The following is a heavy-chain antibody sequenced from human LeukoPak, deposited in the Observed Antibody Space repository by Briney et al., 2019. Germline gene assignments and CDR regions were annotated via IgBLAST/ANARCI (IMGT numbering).Heavy chain of an antibody. J-gene: IGHJ5*02. Sequence: GGSLRPSCAASGFTFDDYGMSWVRQAPGKGLEWVSGINWNGGSTGYADSVKGRFTISRDNAKNSLYLQMNSLRAEDTAVYYCARDSGSGSYYNNGWFDPWGQGTLVTVSS. D-gene: IGHD3-10*01. CDR1: GFTFDDYG. V-gene: IGHV3-20*04. CDR2: INWNGGST. CDR3: ARDSGSGSYYNNGWFDP.